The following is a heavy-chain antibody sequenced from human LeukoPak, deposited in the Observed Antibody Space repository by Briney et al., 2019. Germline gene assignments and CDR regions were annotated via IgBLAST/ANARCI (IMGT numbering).Heavy chain of an antibody. CDR3: ANLGANYYFVS. D-gene: IGHD4/OR15-4a*01. CDR1: GFTFSSYG. V-gene: IGHV3-23*01. CDR2: ISGSGCST. Sequence: GGSLRLSFAGSGFTFSSYGMSWVRPAPAKGLEWVSAISGSGCSTYYADSVKGRITISRNNAQNTLYLQMNSLRAEDTAVYYCANLGANYYFVSWAQGNLVTVSS. J-gene: IGHJ4*02.